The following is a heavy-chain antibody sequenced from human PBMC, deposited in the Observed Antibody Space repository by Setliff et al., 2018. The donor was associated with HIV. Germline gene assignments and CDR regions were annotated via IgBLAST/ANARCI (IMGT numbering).Heavy chain of an antibody. CDR1: GGSSSSSSFY. D-gene: IGHD3-9*01. Sequence: NPSETLSLTCTVSGGSSSSSSFYWGWIRQPPGKGLEWIGSIYYSGNTYYNPSLKSRVTISVDTSKNQFSLKLSSVTAADTAVYYCARPFDWGSSHPLGYWGQGTLVTVSS. CDR2: IYYSGNT. J-gene: IGHJ4*02. CDR3: ARPFDWGSSHPLGY. V-gene: IGHV4-39*01.